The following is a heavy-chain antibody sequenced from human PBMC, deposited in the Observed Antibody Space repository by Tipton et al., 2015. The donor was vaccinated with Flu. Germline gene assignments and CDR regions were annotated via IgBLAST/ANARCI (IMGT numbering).Heavy chain of an antibody. CDR2: IKQDGSEI. V-gene: IGHV3-7*01. J-gene: IGHJ6*03. CDR3: VRGMHV. Sequence: SLRLSCAASGFTFSNYWMSWVRQGPGKGLEWVANIKQDGSEIYYVGSVKGRFTISRDNAKNLGYLQMNSLSVEDTAVYYCVRGMHVWGKGTTVTVSS. CDR1: GFTFSNYW.